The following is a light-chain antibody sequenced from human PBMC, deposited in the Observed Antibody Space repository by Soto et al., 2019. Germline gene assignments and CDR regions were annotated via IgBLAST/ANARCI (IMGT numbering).Light chain of an antibody. J-gene: IGLJ1*01. CDR2: EVS. CDR3: SSYAGSNILYV. CDR1: SSDVGGYNY. Sequence: QSVLTQPPSASGSPGQSVTISCTGTSSDVGGYNYVSWYQQHPGKAPKLMIYEVSKRPSGVPDRFSGSKSGNTASLTVSGLRAEDEADYYCSSYAGSNILYVFGTGTKVTVL. V-gene: IGLV2-8*01.